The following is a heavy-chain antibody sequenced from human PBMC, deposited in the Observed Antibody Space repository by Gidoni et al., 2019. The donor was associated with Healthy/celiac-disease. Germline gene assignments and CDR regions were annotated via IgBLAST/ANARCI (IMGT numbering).Heavy chain of an antibody. CDR3: TTRFHPRYCSSTSCLNGSLDYDYYMDV. CDR2: IKSKTDGGTT. CDR1: GFTFSNAW. D-gene: IGHD2-2*01. Sequence: EVQLVESGGGLVKPGGSLRLSCAASGFTFSNAWMSWVRQAPGKGLEWVGRIKSKTDGGTTDYAAPVKGRFTISRDDSKNTLYLQMNSLKTEDTAVYYCTTRFHPRYCSSTSCLNGSLDYDYYMDVWGKGTTVTVSS. J-gene: IGHJ6*03. V-gene: IGHV3-15*01.